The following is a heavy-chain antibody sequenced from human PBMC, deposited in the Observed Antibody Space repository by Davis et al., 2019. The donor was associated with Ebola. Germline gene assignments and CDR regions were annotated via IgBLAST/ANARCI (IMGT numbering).Heavy chain of an antibody. CDR1: GFTFSSYG. CDR2: IWHDGSNK. D-gene: IGHD3-9*01. CDR3: ARDPSLYDILLGGMDV. V-gene: IGHV3-33*01. J-gene: IGHJ6*02. Sequence: GESLKISCAASGFTFSSYGMHWVRQAPGKGLEWVAVIWHDGSNKYYADSVKGRFTISRDNSKNTLYLQMNSLRAEDTAVYYCARDPSLYDILLGGMDVWGQGTTVTVSS.